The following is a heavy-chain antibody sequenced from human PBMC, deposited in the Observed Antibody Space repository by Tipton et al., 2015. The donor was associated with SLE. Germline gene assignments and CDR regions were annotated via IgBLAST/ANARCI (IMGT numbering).Heavy chain of an antibody. Sequence: QLVQSGVEVKKPGASVRVSCKASGYTFTTYGISWVRQAPGQGLEWMGMINPSGGGTWFAQKFQGRVTMTKDTSTSTVYMELNSLRSDDTAVYFCARGREGAFQDYWGQGTLVTVSS. J-gene: IGHJ4*02. CDR1: GYTFTTYG. D-gene: IGHD3-10*01. V-gene: IGHV1-46*01. CDR2: INPSGGGT. CDR3: ARGREGAFQDY.